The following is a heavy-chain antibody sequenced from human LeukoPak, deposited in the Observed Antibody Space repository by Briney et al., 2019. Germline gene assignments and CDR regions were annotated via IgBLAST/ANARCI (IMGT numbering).Heavy chain of an antibody. CDR2: INHSGST. CDR3: AREVGDLRPQRWDNWFDP. D-gene: IGHD5/OR15-5a*01. V-gene: IGHV4-34*01. J-gene: IGHJ5*02. Sequence: SETLSLTCTVSGGSISNYYWSWIRQPPGKGLEWIGEINHSGSTNYNPSLKSRVTISVDTSKNQFSLKLSSVTAADTAVYCCAREVGDLRPQRWDNWFDPWGQGTLVTVSS. CDR1: GGSISNYY.